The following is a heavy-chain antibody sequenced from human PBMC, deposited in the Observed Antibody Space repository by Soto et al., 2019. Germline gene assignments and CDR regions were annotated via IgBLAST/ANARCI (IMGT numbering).Heavy chain of an antibody. J-gene: IGHJ4*02. V-gene: IGHV4-59*01. CDR1: GGSIGSYH. D-gene: IGHD4-17*01. CDR2: VYYTGTT. Sequence: PSETLSLTCTVSGGSIGSYHWSWVRQPPGKGLEWIASVYYTGTTNYNPSLGSRVTISIDAPGNRFSMERTSVTAADTAIYYCARDTVLTGMFDFWGQGTLVTVSS. CDR3: ARDTVLTGMFDF.